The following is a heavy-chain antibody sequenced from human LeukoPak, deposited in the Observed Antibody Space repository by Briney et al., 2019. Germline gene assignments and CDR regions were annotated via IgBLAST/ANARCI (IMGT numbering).Heavy chain of an antibody. CDR1: GGSISSYY. V-gene: IGHV4-59*08. CDR3: ARHESGDGYNWLAKPYYFDY. CDR2: IYYSGST. J-gene: IGHJ4*02. D-gene: IGHD5-24*01. Sequence: PSETLSLTCTVSGGSISSYYWSWIRQPPGKGLEWIGYIYYSGSTNYNPSLKSRVTISVDTSKNQFSLKLSSVTAADTAVYYCARHESGDGYNWLAKPYYFDYWGQGTLVTVPS.